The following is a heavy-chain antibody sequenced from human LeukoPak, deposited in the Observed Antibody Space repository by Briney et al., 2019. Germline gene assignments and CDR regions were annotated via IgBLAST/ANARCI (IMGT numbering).Heavy chain of an antibody. D-gene: IGHD1-26*01. J-gene: IGHJ4*02. CDR1: GYTFTGYY. V-gene: IGHV1-2*06. Sequence: ASVKVSCKASGYTFTGYYMHWVRQAPGQGLEWMGRINPNSGGTNYAQKFQGRVTMIRDTSISTAYMELSRLRSDDTAVYYCARSRIRQPVGAAGYWGQGTLVTVSS. CDR3: ARSRIRQPVGAAGY. CDR2: INPNSGGT.